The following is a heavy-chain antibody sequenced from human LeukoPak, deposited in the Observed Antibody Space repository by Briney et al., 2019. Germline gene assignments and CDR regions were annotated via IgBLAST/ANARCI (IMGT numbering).Heavy chain of an antibody. Sequence: KPSETLSLTCTVSGGSISSYYWSWIRQPPGKGLEWIGYIYYSGSTNYNPSLKSRVTISVDTSKNQFSLKLSSVTAADTAVYYCARGRVARRNWFDPWGQGTLVTVSS. V-gene: IGHV4-59*12. CDR3: ARGRVARRNWFDP. CDR1: GGSISSYY. D-gene: IGHD2-15*01. J-gene: IGHJ5*02. CDR2: IYYSGST.